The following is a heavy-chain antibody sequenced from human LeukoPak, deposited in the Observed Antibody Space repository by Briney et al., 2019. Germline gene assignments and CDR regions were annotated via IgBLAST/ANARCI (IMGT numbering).Heavy chain of an antibody. CDR3: ARQTGSSWYVYFDY. D-gene: IGHD6-13*01. CDR2: IYYSGST. CDR1: GGSISSYY. V-gene: IGHV4-59*08. J-gene: IGHJ4*02. Sequence: SETLSLTCTVSGGSISSYYWSWIRQPPGKGLEWIGYIYYSGSTNYNPSLKSRITISVDTSKNQFSLKLSSVTAADTAVYYCARQTGSSWYVYFDYWGQGTLVTVSS.